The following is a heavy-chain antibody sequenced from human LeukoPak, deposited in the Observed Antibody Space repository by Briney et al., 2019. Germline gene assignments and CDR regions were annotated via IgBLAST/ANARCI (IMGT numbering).Heavy chain of an antibody. D-gene: IGHD4-17*01. J-gene: IGHJ2*01. Sequence: SETLSLTCTVSGGSISSYYWSWIRQPAGKGLEWIGRIYTSGSTNYNPSLKSRVTMSVDTSKNQFSLKLSSVTAADTAVYYCARDATTVTTWYFDLWGRGTLDTVSS. CDR3: ARDATTVTTWYFDL. V-gene: IGHV4-4*07. CDR1: GGSISSYY. CDR2: IYTSGST.